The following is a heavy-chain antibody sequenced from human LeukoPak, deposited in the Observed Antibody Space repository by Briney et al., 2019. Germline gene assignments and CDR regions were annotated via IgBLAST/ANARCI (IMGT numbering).Heavy chain of an antibody. CDR2: ISSSSSTI. CDR1: GFTFSSYS. V-gene: IGHV3-48*01. Sequence: PGGSLRLSCAASGFTFSSYSMNWVRQAPGKGLEWVSYISSSSSTIYYADSVKGRFTISRDNAKNSLYLQMNSLRAEDTAVYYCARDLLGATYYYYYYYMDVWGKGTTVTVSS. D-gene: IGHD1-26*01. J-gene: IGHJ6*03. CDR3: ARDLLGATYYYYYYYMDV.